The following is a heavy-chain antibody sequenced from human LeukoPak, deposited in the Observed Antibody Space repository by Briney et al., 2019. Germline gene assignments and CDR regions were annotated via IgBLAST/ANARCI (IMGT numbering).Heavy chain of an antibody. CDR1: GFTFSSYG. V-gene: IGHV3-30*02. D-gene: IGHD1/OR15-1a*01. CDR2: IRYDGSNK. CDR3: TTAFGWDNRDFDY. J-gene: IGHJ4*02. Sequence: GGSLRLSCAASGFTFSSYGMHWVRQAPGKGLEWVAFIRYDGSNKYYADSVKGRFTISRDDSINTLYLQMNSLKTEDTAVYYCTTAFGWDNRDFDYWGQGTLVTVSS.